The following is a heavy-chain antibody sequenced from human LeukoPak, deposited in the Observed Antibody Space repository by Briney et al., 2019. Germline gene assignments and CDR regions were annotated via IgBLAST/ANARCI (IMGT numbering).Heavy chain of an antibody. CDR3: GSHLWFGSRYYYYYYYYMDV. V-gene: IGHV4-39*01. Sequence: SETLSLTCTVSGGSISSSSYYWGWIRQPPGKGLEWIGSIYYSGSTYYNPSLKSRVTISVDTSKSQFSLKLSSVTAADTAVYYCGSHLWFGSRYYYYYYYYMDVWGKGTTVTVSS. CDR2: IYYSGST. J-gene: IGHJ6*03. D-gene: IGHD3-10*01. CDR1: GGSISSSSYY.